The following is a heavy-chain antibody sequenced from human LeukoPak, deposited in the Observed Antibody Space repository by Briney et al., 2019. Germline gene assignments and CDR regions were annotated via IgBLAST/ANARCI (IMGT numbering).Heavy chain of an antibody. J-gene: IGHJ4*02. CDR3: ARDPSGSFLY. V-gene: IGHV1-2*02. CDR1: GYTFTDYY. CDR2: INRNNCVT. D-gene: IGHD6-19*01. Sequence: ASVKVSCKASGYTFTDYYMHCVRQAPGQGLEWMGWINRNNCVTNYAQKFQVRVTMTRDTSISTAYMELSRLTSDDTAVYYCARDPSGSFLYWGQGTLVTVSS.